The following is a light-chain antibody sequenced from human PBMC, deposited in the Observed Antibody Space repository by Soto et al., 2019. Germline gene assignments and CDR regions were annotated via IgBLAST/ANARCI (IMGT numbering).Light chain of an antibody. J-gene: IGKJ1*01. CDR1: QGIRDD. Sequence: DIQMTRSPSFLSACVGVRVTITCRASQGIRDDLSWYQQKPGKAPKRMIYAASSLQSGVKPRYSSSSYETDLNLTNNSLKPQHCGTYHCLQHKPYPLTVGEGTEVE. CDR2: AAS. CDR3: LQHKPYPLT. V-gene: IGKV1-17*01.